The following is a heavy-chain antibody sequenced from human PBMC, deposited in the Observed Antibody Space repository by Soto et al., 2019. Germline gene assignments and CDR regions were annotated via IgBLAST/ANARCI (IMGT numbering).Heavy chain of an antibody. J-gene: IGHJ4*02. V-gene: IGHV3-15*07. CDR1: GLSFSNLW. CDR3: TTARPRGPDY. Sequence: PGGYLRLPSPASGLSFSNLWVHWVRQAPGKGLEWVGQIRSKTDGGTIFYPAPVKDRFIISRDDSRNTLYLQMNSLKTEDTAVYYCTTARPRGPDYWGQGTLVTVSS. CDR2: IRSKTDGGTI. D-gene: IGHD5-12*01.